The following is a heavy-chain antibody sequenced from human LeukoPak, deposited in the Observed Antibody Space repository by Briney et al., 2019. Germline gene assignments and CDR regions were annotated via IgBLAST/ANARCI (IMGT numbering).Heavy chain of an antibody. CDR1: GYSFPSYW. CDR3: ARLRYCTNGVCWPGDYYFDY. CDR2: IYPGDSNT. V-gene: IGHV5-51*01. D-gene: IGHD2-8*01. Sequence: GESLEISCKGSGYSFPSYWIGWVRQMPGKGLEWMGIIYPGDSNTRYSPSFQGQVTISADKSISTAYLQWSSLKASDTAMYYCARLRYCTNGVCWPGDYYFDYWGQGTLVTVSS. J-gene: IGHJ4*02.